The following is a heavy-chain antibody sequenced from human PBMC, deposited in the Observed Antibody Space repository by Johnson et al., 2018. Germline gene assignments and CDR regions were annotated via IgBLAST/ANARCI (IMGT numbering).Heavy chain of an antibody. D-gene: IGHD6-19*01. CDR3: AREPTQWLVRSYYYMDV. V-gene: IGHV3-30*03. Sequence: QVQLVESGGGVVQPGRSLRLSCAASGFTLSSYGMHWVRQAPGKGLEWVAVMSYDGSDKYYADSVRGRFTISRDDSKKSLYLQMNSLKTEDTAVYYWAREPTQWLVRSYYYMDVWGKGTTVTVSS. CDR1: GFTLSSYG. J-gene: IGHJ6*03. CDR2: MSYDGSDK.